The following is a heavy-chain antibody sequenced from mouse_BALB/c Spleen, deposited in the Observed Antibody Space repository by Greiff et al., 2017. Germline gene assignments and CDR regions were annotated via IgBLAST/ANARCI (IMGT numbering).Heavy chain of an antibody. CDR3: ARGEYDGYY. CDR1: GYTFTSYW. CDR2: INPSTGYT. Sequence: QVQLQQSGAELAKPGASVKMSCKASGYTFTSYWMHWVKQRPGQGLEWIGYINPSTGYTEYNQKFKDKATLTADKSSSTAYMQLSSLTSEDSAVYYCARGEYDGYYWGQGTTLTVSS. D-gene: IGHD2-3*01. J-gene: IGHJ2*01. V-gene: IGHV1-7*01.